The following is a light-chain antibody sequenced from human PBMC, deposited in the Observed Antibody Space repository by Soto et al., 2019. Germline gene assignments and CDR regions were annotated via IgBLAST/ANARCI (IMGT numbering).Light chain of an antibody. CDR3: QYYGSSYST. J-gene: IGKJ4*01. V-gene: IGKV3-20*01. CDR2: VAS. CDR1: LRVISNY. Sequence: EIVLTHSRCTLSLSAWERATLSSSATLRVISNYVSRYQQKPGQAHRLLIHVASSRATGIPDRFSGSGSGTEFTLTISRLEPEDFALYKCQYYGSSYSTFGGGTKVDTK.